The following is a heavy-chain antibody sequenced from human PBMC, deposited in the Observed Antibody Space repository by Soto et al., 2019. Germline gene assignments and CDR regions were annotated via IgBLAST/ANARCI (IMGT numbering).Heavy chain of an antibody. CDR3: ARSGIAARRVSWFDP. Sequence: PSETLSLTCTVSGGSISSYYWSWIRQPPGKGLEWIGYIYYSGSTNYNPSLKSRVTISVDTSKNQFSLKLSSVTAADTAVYYCARSGIAARRVSWFDPWGQGTLVTVSS. CDR1: GGSISSYY. V-gene: IGHV4-59*01. CDR2: IYYSGST. J-gene: IGHJ5*02. D-gene: IGHD6-6*01.